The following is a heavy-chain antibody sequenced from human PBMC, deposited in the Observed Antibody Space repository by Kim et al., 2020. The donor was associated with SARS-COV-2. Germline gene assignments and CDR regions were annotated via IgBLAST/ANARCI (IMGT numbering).Heavy chain of an antibody. CDR3: AKVLGRYKSYYEDSSGYSVCYYELVASGERDP. J-gene: IGHJ5*02. CDR1: GFTFSSYG. CDR2: ISYDGSKK. V-gene: IGHV3-30*18. Sequence: GGSLRLSCAASGFTFSSYGMHWVRQAPGKGLEWVADISYDGSKKYYADSVKGRFTISRDNSKNTLYLQMNSPRAEDTAVYYCAKVLGRYKSYYEDSSGYSVCYYELVASGERDP. D-gene: IGHD3-22*01.